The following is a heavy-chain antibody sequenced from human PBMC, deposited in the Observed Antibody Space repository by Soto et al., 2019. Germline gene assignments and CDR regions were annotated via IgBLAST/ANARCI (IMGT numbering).Heavy chain of an antibody. D-gene: IGHD1-1*01. CDR3: GKDIRSGSIDY. J-gene: IGHJ4*02. Sequence: QVRLVQAGGGVVQPGRSLTLSCAASGYSITNNGMHWGRQAPGKGLEWVALIWAHGTDQYYADSVKGRFTVSRDTSTNTVYLQMNSLRAEDTARYYCGKDIRSGSIDYWGQGTLVTVSS. V-gene: IGHV3-33*06. CDR2: IWAHGTDQ. CDR1: GYSITNNG.